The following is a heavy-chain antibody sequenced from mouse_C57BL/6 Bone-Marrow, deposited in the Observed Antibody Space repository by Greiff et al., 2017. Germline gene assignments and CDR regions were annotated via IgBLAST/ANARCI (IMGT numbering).Heavy chain of an antibody. Sequence: VQLQQSGAELARPGASVKLSCKASGYTFTSYGISWVKQRTGQGLEWIGEIYPRSGNTYYNEKFKGKATLTADKSSSTAYMELRSLTSEDSAFYFCAGFGSRGFADWGQGTLVTVSA. CDR1: GYTFTSYG. J-gene: IGHJ3*01. CDR3: AGFGSRGFAD. V-gene: IGHV1-81*01. D-gene: IGHD1-1*01. CDR2: IYPRSGNT.